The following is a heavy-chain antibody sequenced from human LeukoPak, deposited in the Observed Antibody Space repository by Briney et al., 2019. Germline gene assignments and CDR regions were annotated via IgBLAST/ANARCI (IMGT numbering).Heavy chain of an antibody. CDR1: GYTFTSYY. D-gene: IGHD2-2*01. J-gene: IGHJ6*02. V-gene: IGHV1-46*01. CDR2: INPSGGST. Sequence: ASVKVSCTASGYTFTSYYMHWVRQAPGQGLEWMGIINPSGGSTSYAQKFQGRVTMTRDTSTSTVYMELSSLRSEDTAVYYCAREARSTSAPYYYYGMDVWGQGTTVTVSS. CDR3: AREARSTSAPYYYYGMDV.